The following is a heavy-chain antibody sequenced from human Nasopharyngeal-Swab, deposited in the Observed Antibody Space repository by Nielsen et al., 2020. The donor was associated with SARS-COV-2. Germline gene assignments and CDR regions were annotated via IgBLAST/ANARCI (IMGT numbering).Heavy chain of an antibody. CDR2: ISSSGSTI. V-gene: IGHV3-11*04. D-gene: IGHD3-16*02. Sequence: GEALKISCAASGFTFSDYYMSWIRQAPGKGLEWVSYISSSGSTIYYADSVKGRFTISRDNAKNSLYLQMNSLRAEDTAVYYCARAYGDYDYVWGSYRYTPETLDYWGQGTLVTVSS. CDR1: GFTFSDYY. J-gene: IGHJ4*02. CDR3: ARAYGDYDYVWGSYRYTPETLDY.